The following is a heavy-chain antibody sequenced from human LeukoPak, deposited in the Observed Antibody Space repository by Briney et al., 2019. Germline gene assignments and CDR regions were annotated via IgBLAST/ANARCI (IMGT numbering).Heavy chain of an antibody. V-gene: IGHV3-11*04. CDR1: GFTFSDYY. Sequence: PGGSLRLSCAASGFTFSDYYMSWIRQAPGKGLEWVSYISSSGSTIYYADSVKGRFTISRDNAKNSLYLQMNSLRAEDTAVYYCARGLQDIVVVPAASYYYYYYMDVWGKGTTVTVSS. D-gene: IGHD2-2*01. CDR3: ARGLQDIVVVPAASYYYYYYMDV. CDR2: ISSSGSTI. J-gene: IGHJ6*03.